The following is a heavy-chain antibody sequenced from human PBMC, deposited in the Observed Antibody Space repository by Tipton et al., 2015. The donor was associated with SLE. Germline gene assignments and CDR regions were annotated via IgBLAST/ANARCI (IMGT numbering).Heavy chain of an antibody. CDR3: ARNIIAAAGYFDY. CDR2: ISSSSRYI. J-gene: IGHJ4*02. D-gene: IGHD6-13*01. V-gene: IGHV3-21*03. CDR1: GFTFCSYC. Sequence: GSLRLSFVVSGFTFCSYCMNWVRQAPGKGLELVEFISSSSRYIYYADSVKGRFTISRDNAKNSLYLQMNSLRAEDTAVYSCARNIIAAAGYFDYWGQGTLATVSS.